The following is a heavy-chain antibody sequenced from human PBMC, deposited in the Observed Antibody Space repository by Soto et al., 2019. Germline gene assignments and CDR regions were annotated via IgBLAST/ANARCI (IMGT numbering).Heavy chain of an antibody. Sequence: GGSMRLSCAASGFTFSSYGMHWVRQAPGKGLEWVAVIWYDGSNKYYADSVKGRFTISRDNSKNTLYLQMNSLRAEDTAVYYCARDRPTTTVTTDYYYGMDVWGQGTTVTVSS. V-gene: IGHV3-33*01. D-gene: IGHD4-17*01. CDR1: GFTFSSYG. CDR2: IWYDGSNK. J-gene: IGHJ6*02. CDR3: ARDRPTTTVTTDYYYGMDV.